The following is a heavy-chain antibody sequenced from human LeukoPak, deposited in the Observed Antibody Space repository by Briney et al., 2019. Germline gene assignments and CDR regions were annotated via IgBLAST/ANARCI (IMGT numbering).Heavy chain of an antibody. V-gene: IGHV4-38-2*02. D-gene: IGHD5-18*01. CDR1: GYSISSGYY. CDR2: IYHSGST. J-gene: IGHJ4*02. Sequence: SETLSLTCAVSGYSISSGYYWGWIRQPPGKGLEWIGSIYHSGSTYYNPSLKSRVTISVDTPKNQFSLKLSSVTAADTAVYYCARDTDGTATFDYWGQGTLVTVSS. CDR3: ARDTDGTATFDY.